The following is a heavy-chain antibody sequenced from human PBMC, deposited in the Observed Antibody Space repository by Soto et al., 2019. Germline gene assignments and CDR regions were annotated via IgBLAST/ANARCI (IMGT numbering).Heavy chain of an antibody. CDR3: ARVGANKGWNITARPKRYYFEY. V-gene: IGHV3-11*01. Sequence: QVQLVESGGGLVKPGGSLRLSCAASGFTFSDYYMTWIRQAPGKGLEWVSSIPSSRSATYYADSVKGRFTISRDNAKNSLSLQMNNLRAEDTAFYYCARVGANKGWNITARPKRYYFEYWGQGALDNVSS. J-gene: IGHJ4*02. CDR2: IPSSRSAT. D-gene: IGHD6-6*01. CDR1: GFTFSDYY.